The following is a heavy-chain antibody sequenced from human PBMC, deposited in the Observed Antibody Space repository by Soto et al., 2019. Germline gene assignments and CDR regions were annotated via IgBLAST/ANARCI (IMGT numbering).Heavy chain of an antibody. D-gene: IGHD3-3*01. V-gene: IGHV4-31*03. J-gene: IGHJ4*02. CDR3: ARAENYDPYFDY. CDR1: GGSISSGGYY. Sequence: ASETLSLTCTVSGGSISSGGYYWSWIRQHPGKGLEWIGYMYHSGSTYYNPSLKSRVTISVDTSKKQFSLKLSSVTAADTAVYYCARAENYDPYFDYWGQGTLVTVSS. CDR2: MYHSGST.